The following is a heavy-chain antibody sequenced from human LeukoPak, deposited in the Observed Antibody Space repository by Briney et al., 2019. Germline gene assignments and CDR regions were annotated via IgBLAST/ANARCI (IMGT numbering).Heavy chain of an antibody. CDR1: GYTFTGYY. CDR3: ARDRGSGRIRPYHY. J-gene: IGHJ4*02. D-gene: IGHD6-19*01. CDR2: IHPNSGGT. V-gene: IGHV1-2*02. Sequence: ASVKVSCKASGYTFTGYYMHWVRQAPGQGLECMGWIHPNSGGTNYAQKFQGRVTITRDTSISTAYMELSRLRSDDTAVYYCARDRGSGRIRPYHYWGQGTLVTVSS.